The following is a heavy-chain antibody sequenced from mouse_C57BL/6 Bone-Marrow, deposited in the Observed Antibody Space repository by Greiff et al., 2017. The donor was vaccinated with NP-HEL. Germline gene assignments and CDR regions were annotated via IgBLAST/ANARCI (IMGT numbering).Heavy chain of an antibody. CDR2: INPSSGYT. J-gene: IGHJ4*01. CDR1: GYTFTSYW. CDR3: ARYRASTGTRAMDY. V-gene: IGHV1-7*01. D-gene: IGHD4-1*02. Sequence: QVQLKESGAELAKPGASVKLSCKASGYTFTSYWMHWVKQRPGQGLEWIGYINPSSGYTKYTKKFKDKATLTADKSSSTAYMQLSSLTYEDSAVYYCARYRASTGTRAMDYWGQGTSVTVSS.